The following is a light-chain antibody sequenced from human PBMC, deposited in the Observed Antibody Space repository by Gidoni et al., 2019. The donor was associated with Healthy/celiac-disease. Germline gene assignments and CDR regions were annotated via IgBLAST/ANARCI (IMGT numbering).Light chain of an antibody. Sequence: EIVLTQSPATLSLPPGERATLSCRASQSVSSYLAWYQQKPGQAPRLLIYDASNRATGIPARFSGSGSGTDFTLTISSLEPEDFAVYYCQQRSNWSTWTFGQGTKVEIK. CDR3: QQRSNWSTWT. CDR2: DAS. CDR1: QSVSSY. V-gene: IGKV3-11*01. J-gene: IGKJ1*01.